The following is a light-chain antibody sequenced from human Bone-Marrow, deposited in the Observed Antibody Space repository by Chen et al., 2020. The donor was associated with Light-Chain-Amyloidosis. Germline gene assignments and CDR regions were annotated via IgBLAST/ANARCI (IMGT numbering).Light chain of an antibody. J-gene: IGLJ2*01. CDR1: SSDVGVYNS. CDR2: EVS. CDR3: CSSNAGNNRV. Sequence: QSALTQPPSASGSPGQSVTISCTGTSSDVGVYNSVPWYQQHPGNAPKLMIFEVSKRPAGVPDRFSGSKSGNTASLTVSGLQAEDEADYYCCSSNAGNNRVFGGGTKLTVL. V-gene: IGLV2-8*01.